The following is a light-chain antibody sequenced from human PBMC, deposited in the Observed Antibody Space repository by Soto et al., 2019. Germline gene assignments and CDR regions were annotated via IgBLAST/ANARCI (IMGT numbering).Light chain of an antibody. J-gene: IGLJ3*02. CDR3: SAYTARRTLV. CDR2: EVR. Sequence: QSVLTQPAAVTVSAGQSITISCSGTMRDVGAYNPVSWYQQHPGTAPKLIIYEVRNRPSGISSRFSGSRSGNTASLTISGLQSEDEGDYYCSAYTARRTLVFGGGTKVIVL. CDR1: MRDVGAYNP. V-gene: IGLV2-14*01.